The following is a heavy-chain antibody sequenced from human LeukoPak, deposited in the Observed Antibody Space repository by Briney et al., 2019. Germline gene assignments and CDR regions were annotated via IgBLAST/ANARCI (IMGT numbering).Heavy chain of an antibody. V-gene: IGHV3-21*01. J-gene: IGHJ4*02. D-gene: IGHD3-10*01. CDR1: GFTFSSYS. CDR2: ISSSSSYI. CDR3: ARDLWFGEFDLFDY. Sequence: GGSLRLSCAASGFTFSSYSMNWVRQAPGKGLEWVSSISSSSSYIYYADPVKGRFTISRDNAKNSLYLQMNSLRAEDTAVYYCARDLWFGEFDLFDYWGQGTLVTVSS.